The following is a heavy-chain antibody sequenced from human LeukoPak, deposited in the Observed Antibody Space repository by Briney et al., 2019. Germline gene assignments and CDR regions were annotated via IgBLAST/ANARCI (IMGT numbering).Heavy chain of an antibody. D-gene: IGHD6-6*01. Sequence: SETLSLTCTVSGGSISSSSYYWGWIRQPPGKGLEWMGIFYYSGSTYYNPSLKSRVTISVDTSKNQFSLKLSSVTAADTAVYYCARLSYSSSSHFDYWGQGTLVTVSS. CDR1: GGSISSSSYY. V-gene: IGHV4-39*01. J-gene: IGHJ4*02. CDR2: FYYSGST. CDR3: ARLSYSSSSHFDY.